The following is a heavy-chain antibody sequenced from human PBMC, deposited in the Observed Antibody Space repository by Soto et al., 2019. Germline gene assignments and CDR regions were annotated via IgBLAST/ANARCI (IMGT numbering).Heavy chain of an antibody. CDR1: GYTFTSYG. Sequence: QVQLVQSGAEVKKPGASVKVSCKASGYTFTSYGISWVRQAPGQGLEWMGWISAYNGNTNYAQKLQGRVTMTTDTYRRPAYVELRSLRSDDTAVYYCAGGPYYDSSGYYLNWFDPWGQGTLVTVSS. CDR3: AGGPYYDSSGYYLNWFDP. CDR2: ISAYNGNT. V-gene: IGHV1-18*01. J-gene: IGHJ5*02. D-gene: IGHD3-22*01.